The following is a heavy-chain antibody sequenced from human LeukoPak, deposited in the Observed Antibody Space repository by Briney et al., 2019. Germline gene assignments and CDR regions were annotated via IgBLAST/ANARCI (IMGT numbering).Heavy chain of an antibody. V-gene: IGHV1-69*06. CDR1: GGTFSSYA. CDR3: AKDSGSYYAFLAFYNWFDP. D-gene: IGHD1-26*01. J-gene: IGHJ5*02. Sequence: ASVKVSCKASGGTFSSYAISWVRQAPGQGLEWMGGIIPIFGTANYAQKFQGRVTITADKSTSTAYMELSSLRSEDTAVYYCAKDSGSYYAFLAFYNWFDPWGQGTLVTVSS. CDR2: IIPIFGTA.